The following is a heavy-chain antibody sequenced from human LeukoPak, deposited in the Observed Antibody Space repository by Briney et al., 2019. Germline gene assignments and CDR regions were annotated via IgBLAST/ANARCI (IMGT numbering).Heavy chain of an antibody. J-gene: IGHJ4*02. CDR2: ISAFSGNT. D-gene: IGHD1-26*01. Sequence: ASVKVSCKASGYSFSSYGISWLRQAPGQGLEWMGWISAFSGNTKYAQKLQGRVTMTTDTSTSTAYMELRSLRSDDTAVYSCARDESSESYYFDYWGQGTLVTVSS. CDR3: ARDESSESYYFDY. V-gene: IGHV1-18*01. CDR1: GYSFSSYG.